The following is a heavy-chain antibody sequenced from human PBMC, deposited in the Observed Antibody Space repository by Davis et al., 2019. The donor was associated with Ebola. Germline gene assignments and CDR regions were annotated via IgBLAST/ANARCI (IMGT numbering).Heavy chain of an antibody. Sequence: ASVKVPCKASGYTFTNYGITWVRQAPGQGLEWMGWINPHNGNTNYAQNVQGRVIMTTDTATTTAYMEVGGLRSDNTAVYYCARAQFPTTSDHWGQGTLVTVSS. CDR3: ARAQFPTTSDH. D-gene: IGHD1-1*01. V-gene: IGHV1-18*04. CDR1: GYTFTNYG. J-gene: IGHJ4*02. CDR2: INPHNGNT.